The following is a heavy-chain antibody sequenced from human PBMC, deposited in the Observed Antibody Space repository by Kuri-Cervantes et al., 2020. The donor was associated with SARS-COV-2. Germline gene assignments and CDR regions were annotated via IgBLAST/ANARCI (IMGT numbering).Heavy chain of an antibody. D-gene: IGHD2-2*01. CDR2: IRYDGSNK. J-gene: IGHJ4*02. Sequence: GESLKISCAASGFTFSSYGMHWVRQAPGKGLEWVAFIRYDGSNKYYADSVKGRFTISRDNSKNTLYLQMHSLRAEDTAIYYCAKDKWIVVVPAAPFDSWGQGTPVTVSS. CDR3: AKDKWIVVVPAAPFDS. CDR1: GFTFSSYG. V-gene: IGHV3-30*02.